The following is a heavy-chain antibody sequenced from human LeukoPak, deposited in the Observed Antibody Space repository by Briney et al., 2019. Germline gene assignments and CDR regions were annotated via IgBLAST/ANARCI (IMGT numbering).Heavy chain of an antibody. CDR3: ARQYYDFWSDPNPYWFDP. J-gene: IGHJ5*02. CDR2: IYYGGST. Sequence: SETLSLTCTVSGGSISSYYWSWIRQPPGKGLEWIGYIYYGGSTNYNPSLKSRVTISVDTSKNQFSLRLSSVTAADTAVYYCARQYYDFWSDPNPYWFDPWGQGTLVTVSS. V-gene: IGHV4-59*01. D-gene: IGHD3-3*01. CDR1: GGSISSYY.